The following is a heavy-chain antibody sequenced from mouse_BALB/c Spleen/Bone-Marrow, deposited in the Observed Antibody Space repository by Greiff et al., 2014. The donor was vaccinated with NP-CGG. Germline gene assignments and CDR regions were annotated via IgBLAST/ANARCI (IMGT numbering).Heavy chain of an antibody. Sequence: EVKLVESGTVLARPGAAVKMSCKASGYTFSNYWMHWVKQRPGQGLEWIGTIYPGNSDTTYNHKFKGKAKLTAVTSTSTAYMELSSLTNEDSAVYYCTTLARSDFDYWGQGTTLTVSS. CDR2: IYPGNSDT. D-gene: IGHD3-1*01. CDR1: GYTFSNYW. J-gene: IGHJ2*01. CDR3: TTLARSDFDY. V-gene: IGHV1-5*01.